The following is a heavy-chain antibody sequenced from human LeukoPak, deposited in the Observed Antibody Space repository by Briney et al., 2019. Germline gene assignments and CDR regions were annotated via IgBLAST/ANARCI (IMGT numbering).Heavy chain of an antibody. J-gene: IGHJ4*02. V-gene: IGHV3-23*01. CDR2: ISGSGGST. CDR3: VARGGWARFDY. D-gene: IGHD6-19*01. CDR1: GFTFSSYA. Sequence: PGGSLRLSRAASGFTFSSYAMSWVRQAPGKGLEWVSAISGSGGSTYYADSVEGRFTISRDNAKNSLFLQMNSLRAEDSAVYYCVARGGWARFDYWGQGTLVTVSS.